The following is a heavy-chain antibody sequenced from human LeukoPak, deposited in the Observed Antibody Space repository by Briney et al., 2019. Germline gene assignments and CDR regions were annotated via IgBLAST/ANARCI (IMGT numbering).Heavy chain of an antibody. CDR1: GFTFSNYG. D-gene: IGHD2-2*01. CDR2: ISYDGSMK. CDR3: AREGRFKAQHLFDY. Sequence: PGRSLRLSCAASGFTFSNYGMHWVRQAPGKGLEWVAVISYDGSMKYYADSVKGRFTISRDNSKSMVFLQMNSLKTEDTAMYYCAREGRFKAQHLFDYWGQGALVIVSS. V-gene: IGHV3-30*03. J-gene: IGHJ4*02.